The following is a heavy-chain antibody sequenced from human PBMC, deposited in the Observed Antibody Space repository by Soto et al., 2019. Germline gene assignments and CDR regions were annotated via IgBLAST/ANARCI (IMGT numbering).Heavy chain of an antibody. CDR1: GFTFDDYA. J-gene: IGHJ4*02. CDR2: ISWNSGSI. V-gene: IGHV3-9*01. CDR3: AKDYDYIWGSYRSTLDY. D-gene: IGHD3-16*02. Sequence: GGSLRLSCAASGFTFDDYAMHWVRQAPGKGLEWVSGISWNSGSIGYADSVKGRFTISRDNAKNSLYLQMNSLRAEDTALYYCAKDYDYIWGSYRSTLDYWGQGTLVTVSS.